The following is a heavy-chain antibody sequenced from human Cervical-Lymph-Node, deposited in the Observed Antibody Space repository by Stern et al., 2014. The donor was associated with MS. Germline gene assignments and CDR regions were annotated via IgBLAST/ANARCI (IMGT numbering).Heavy chain of an antibody. J-gene: IGHJ6*02. D-gene: IGHD5/OR15-5a*01. Sequence: VQLVESGAEVKKPGSSVKVSCKASGGTFSSQAINWVRQAPGPGLEWVGGIIPIFGTPSYAQKVQDRVTIPADESTSTAYMDLSSLRSEDTAVYYCATPSTVTVGAMDVWGHGTTVTVSS. CDR3: ATPSTVTVGAMDV. V-gene: IGHV1-69*01. CDR1: GGTFSSQA. CDR2: IIPIFGTP.